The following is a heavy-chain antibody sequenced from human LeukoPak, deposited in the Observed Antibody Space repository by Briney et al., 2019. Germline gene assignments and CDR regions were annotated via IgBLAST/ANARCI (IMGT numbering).Heavy chain of an antibody. CDR2: ISSSSNYI. CDR3: ARLYSSSWYFDS. CDR1: GFTFSTYT. Sequence: GGSLRLSCAASGFTFSTYTMNWVRQAPGKGLEWVSSISSSSNYIYYADSVKGRFTISRDNAKNSQYLQMNSLGAEDTAVYYCARLYSSSWYFDSWGQGTLVTVSS. V-gene: IGHV3-21*01. J-gene: IGHJ4*02. D-gene: IGHD6-13*01.